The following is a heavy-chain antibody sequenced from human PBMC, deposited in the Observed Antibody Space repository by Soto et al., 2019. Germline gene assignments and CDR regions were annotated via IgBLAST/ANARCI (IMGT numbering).Heavy chain of an antibody. Sequence: PGGSLRLSCAASGFTFSSYGMHWVRQAPGKGLEWVAVISYDGSNKYYADSVKGRFTISRDNSKNTLYLQMNSLRAEDTAVYYCAKDTGPIVVLYYFDYWGQGTLVTVSS. CDR3: AKDTGPIVVLYYFDY. D-gene: IGHD2-15*01. V-gene: IGHV3-30*18. CDR1: GFTFSSYG. CDR2: ISYDGSNK. J-gene: IGHJ4*02.